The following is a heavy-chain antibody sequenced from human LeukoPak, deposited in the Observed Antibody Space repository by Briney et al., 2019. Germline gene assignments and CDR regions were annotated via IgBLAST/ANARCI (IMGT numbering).Heavy chain of an antibody. D-gene: IGHD3-22*01. J-gene: IGHJ3*02. CDR1: GGSISSYY. V-gene: IGHV4-59*01. CDR2: IYYSGST. Sequence: SETLSLTCTVSGGSISSYYWSWIRQPPGKGLEWIGYIYYSGSTNYNPSLESRVTISVDTSKNQFSLKLSSVTAADTAVYYCARDLPRPVLYYDSKGNAFDIWGQGTMVTVSS. CDR3: ARDLPRPVLYYDSKGNAFDI.